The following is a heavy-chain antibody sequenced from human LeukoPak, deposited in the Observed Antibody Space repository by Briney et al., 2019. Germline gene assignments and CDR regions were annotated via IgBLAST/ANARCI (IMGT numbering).Heavy chain of an antibody. V-gene: IGHV4-30-4*01. CDR2: IYYSGST. D-gene: IGHD3-10*01. Sequence: SETLSLTCTVSGGSISSGDHYWSWIRQPPGKGLEWIGYIYYSGSTYYSPSLKSRVTISVDTSKNQFSLKLNSVTAADTAVYYCARRVMVRGVTYYFDNWGQGTLVTVSS. CDR3: ARRVMVRGVTYYFDN. CDR1: GGSISSGDHY. J-gene: IGHJ4*02.